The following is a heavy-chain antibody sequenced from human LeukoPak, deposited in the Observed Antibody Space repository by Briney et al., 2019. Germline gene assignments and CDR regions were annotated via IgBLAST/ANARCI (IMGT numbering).Heavy chain of an antibody. V-gene: IGHV3-30*18. CDR1: GFTFSSYG. J-gene: IGHJ6*02. D-gene: IGHD4-23*01. CDR3: AKTDYGGQGYYYYGMDV. Sequence: PGGSLRLSCAASGFTFSSYGMHWVRQAPGKGLEWVAVISYDGSNKYYADSVKGRFTISRDNSKNTLYLQMNSLRAEDTAVYYCAKTDYGGQGYYYYGMDVWGQGTTVTVSS. CDR2: ISYDGSNK.